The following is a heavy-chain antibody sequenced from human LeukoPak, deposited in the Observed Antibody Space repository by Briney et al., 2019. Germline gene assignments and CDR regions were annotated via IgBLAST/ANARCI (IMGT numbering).Heavy chain of an antibody. CDR2: FDPEDGET. CDR1: GYTLTELS. D-gene: IGHD1-26*01. J-gene: IGHJ4*02. V-gene: IGHV1-24*01. CDR3: ATGRSGSWGFDY. Sequence: ASVKVSCKVSGYTLTELSMHWVRQAPGKGLEWMRGFDPEDGETIYAQKFQGRVTMTEDTSTDTAYMELSSLRSEDTAVYYCATGRSGSWGFDYWGQGTLVTVSS.